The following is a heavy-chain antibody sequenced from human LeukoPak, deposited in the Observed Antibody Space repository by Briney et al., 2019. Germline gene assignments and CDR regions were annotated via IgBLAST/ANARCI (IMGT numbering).Heavy chain of an antibody. V-gene: IGHV1-2*02. Sequence: RASVKVSCKAAGYTFTAYYIHWVRQAPGQGLEWMGWINPNSGGTDYAQNFQGRVTPTRDTSITTAYMELSRLRSDDTAVYYCAKARGLYCSSISCYDCDVWGKGTTVTVSS. CDR2: INPNSGGT. J-gene: IGHJ6*04. CDR1: GYTFTAYY. CDR3: AKARGLYCSSISCYDCDV. D-gene: IGHD2-2*01.